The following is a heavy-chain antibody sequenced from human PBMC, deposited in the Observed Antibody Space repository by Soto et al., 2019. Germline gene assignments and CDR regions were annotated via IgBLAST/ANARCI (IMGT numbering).Heavy chain of an antibody. CDR2: VFYNGYT. V-gene: IGHV4-39*01. J-gene: IGHJ4*02. CDR3: ARREGACFDY. CDR1: DDSISGSPYF. Sequence: PSETLSLTCTVSDDSISGSPYFWGLFRQPPGKRLEWIGSVFYNGYTHYTPSLRRRVTISVDTSKNQFSLKLSSVAVADTAVYYCARREGACFDYRGQGTLVTVSS.